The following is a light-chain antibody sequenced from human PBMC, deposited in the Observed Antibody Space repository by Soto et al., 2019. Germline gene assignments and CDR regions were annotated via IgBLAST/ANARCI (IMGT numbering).Light chain of an antibody. J-gene: IGLJ1*01. CDR2: EVS. V-gene: IGLV2-14*01. CDR1: SSDVGGYNY. Sequence: QSALTQPASVSGSPGQSITISCTGTSSDVGGYNYVSWYQQHPGKAPKLMIYEVSNRPSGVSNRFSGSKSGNTASLTISGLQAEDDAHYYCSSYTSSSTPNVFGTGTKLTVL. CDR3: SSYTSSSTPNV.